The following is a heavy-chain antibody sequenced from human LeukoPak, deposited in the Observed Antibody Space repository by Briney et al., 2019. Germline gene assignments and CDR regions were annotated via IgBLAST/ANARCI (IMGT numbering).Heavy chain of an antibody. Sequence: GGSLRLSCAASGFIFSSYAMSWVRQAPGKGLEWVAVISYDGSNKYYADSVKGRFTISRDNSKNTLYLQMNSLRAEDTAVYCCAKEGRVVGAIIDYWGQGTLVTVSS. CDR1: GFIFSSYA. CDR2: ISYDGSNK. CDR3: AKEGRVVGAIIDY. D-gene: IGHD1-26*01. V-gene: IGHV3-30-3*01. J-gene: IGHJ4*02.